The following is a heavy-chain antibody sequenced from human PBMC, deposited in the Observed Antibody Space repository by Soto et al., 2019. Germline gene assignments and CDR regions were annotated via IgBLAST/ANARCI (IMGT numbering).Heavy chain of an antibody. CDR3: ARGTSDVVLLPGAMKEGFAS. CDR1: GCTFSTSA. D-gene: IGHD1-26*01. V-gene: IGHV1-69*01. CDR2: IMPTLSST. J-gene: IGHJ4*02. Sequence: QVRLVQSGAEVKQPGSSVKISCKISGCTFSTSAISWVRQAPGQGLQWMGGIMPTLSSTHYTQTFQGRISNSADDSTSTAFLELTSMTYEDTATYYCARGTSDVVLLPGAMKEGFASLGQGTLVTVSS.